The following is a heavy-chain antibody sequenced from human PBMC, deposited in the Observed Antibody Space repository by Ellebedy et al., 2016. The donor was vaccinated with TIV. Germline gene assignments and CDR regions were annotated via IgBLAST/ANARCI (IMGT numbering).Heavy chain of an antibody. Sequence: SVKVSXXASGGAFSSFAITWVRQVPGQGLEWMGGIIPIFRTTNYAQNFQGRVTITADDSTSTVYLELNSLTSEDTAVYYCARGRSYFPYNWFDPWGQGTLVTDSS. V-gene: IGHV1-69*13. CDR3: ARGRSYFPYNWFDP. D-gene: IGHD3-10*01. CDR2: IIPIFRTT. J-gene: IGHJ5*02. CDR1: GGAFSSFA.